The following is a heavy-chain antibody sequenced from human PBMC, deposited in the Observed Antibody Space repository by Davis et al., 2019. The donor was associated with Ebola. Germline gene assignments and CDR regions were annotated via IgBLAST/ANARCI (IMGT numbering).Heavy chain of an antibody. J-gene: IGHJ5*02. CDR3: AAVYGDFQVDP. CDR1: GGSVSGTLYY. D-gene: IGHD4-17*01. Sequence: MPSETLSLTCTVSGGSVSGTLYYWGWIRQPPGKGLEWIGSIFYSGNTYYMPSLRSRVTISVDRSKNQFSLKLSSVTAADTAVYYCAAVYGDFQVDPWGQGTLVTVSS. CDR2: IFYSGNT. V-gene: IGHV4-39*01.